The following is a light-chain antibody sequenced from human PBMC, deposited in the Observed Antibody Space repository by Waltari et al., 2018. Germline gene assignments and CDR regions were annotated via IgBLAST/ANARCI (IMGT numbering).Light chain of an antibody. J-gene: IGKJ1*01. V-gene: IGKV3-15*01. Sequence: EIVMTQSPVTLSVSPGDRATLSCWASQSVSNKVAWYQQKFGQAPRLLIYDASTRATGVPDRFSGSGSGTEFTLTISSLQSEDLALYYCQQYERWPPWAFGQGTKVEIK. CDR3: QQYERWPPWA. CDR1: QSVSNK. CDR2: DAS.